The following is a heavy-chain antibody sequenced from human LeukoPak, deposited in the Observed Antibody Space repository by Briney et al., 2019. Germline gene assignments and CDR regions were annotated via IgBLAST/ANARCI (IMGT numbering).Heavy chain of an antibody. CDR1: GFTVSSNY. D-gene: IGHD2-2*01. CDR2: IYSGGST. J-gene: IGHJ3*02. Sequence: GGSLRLSCAASGFTVSSNYMSWVRQAPGKGLEWVSVIYSGGSTYYADSVKGRLTISRDNSKNTLYLQMNSLRAEDTAVYYCARALPAASTRGAFDIWGQGTMVTVSS. V-gene: IGHV3-66*02. CDR3: ARALPAASTRGAFDI.